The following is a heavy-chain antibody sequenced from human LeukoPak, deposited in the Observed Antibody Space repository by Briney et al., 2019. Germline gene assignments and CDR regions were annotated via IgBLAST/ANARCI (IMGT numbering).Heavy chain of an antibody. CDR2: ISDPHSGSET. CDR3: TTDLTMVRGVIVYFDY. J-gene: IGHJ4*02. CDR1: GFTFSSYT. D-gene: IGHD3-10*01. V-gene: IGHV3-23*01. Sequence: GGSLRLSCAASGFTFSSYTMNWVRQALGQGLEWVSTISDPHSGSETHYADSVKGRFTISRDDSQNTVYLQMNSLKTEDTAVYYCTTDLTMVRGVIVYFDYWGQGTLVTVSS.